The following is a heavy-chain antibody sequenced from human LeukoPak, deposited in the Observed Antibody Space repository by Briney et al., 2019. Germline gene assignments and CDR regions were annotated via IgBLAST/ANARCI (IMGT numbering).Heavy chain of an antibody. V-gene: IGHV4-39*01. Sequence: SETLSLTCTVSGGSISSRSYYWGWIRQPPGKGLEWIGSIYYSGSTYYNPSLKSRVTISVDTSKNQFSLKLSSVTAADTAVYYCASSLHLVWFDPWGQGTLVTVSS. CDR1: GGSISSRSYY. CDR2: IYYSGST. J-gene: IGHJ5*02. CDR3: ASSLHLVWFDP. D-gene: IGHD3-3*02.